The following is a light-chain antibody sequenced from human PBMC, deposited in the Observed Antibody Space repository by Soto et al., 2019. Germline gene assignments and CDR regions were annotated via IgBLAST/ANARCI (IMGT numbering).Light chain of an antibody. CDR1: QGISNY. V-gene: IGKV1-27*01. CDR2: AAS. J-gene: IGKJ1*01. CDR3: QKYNSAPPT. Sequence: DIQMTQSPSSLSASVGDRVTITCRASQGISNYLAWYQQKPGKVPKLLIYAASTLQSGVPSRFSGSGSGTDFTFTINSLQPEDVATYYCQKYNSAPPTFGQGPKVEIK.